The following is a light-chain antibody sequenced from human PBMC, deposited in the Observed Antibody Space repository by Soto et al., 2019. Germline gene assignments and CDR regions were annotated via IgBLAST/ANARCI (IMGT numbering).Light chain of an antibody. J-gene: IGKJ1*01. Sequence: EIVMTQYPATLSVSPGEGSTLSCRSSQSFSTNLAFYPQKPGQAPRLLIYDASTRATGIPAKFSGSGSGTEFTLTISSLQSEDFAVYYCQQYNNWPPWTFGQGTKVDIK. CDR2: DAS. CDR3: QQYNNWPPWT. CDR1: QSFSTN. V-gene: IGKV3-15*01.